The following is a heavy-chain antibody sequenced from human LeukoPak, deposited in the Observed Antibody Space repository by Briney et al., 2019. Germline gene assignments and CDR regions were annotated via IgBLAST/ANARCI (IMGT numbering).Heavy chain of an antibody. CDR2: ISSSGSSI. Sequence: PGGSLRLSCAASGFTFSNYEMNWVRQAPGKGLEWVSYISSSGSSISYADSVKGRFTISRDNAKNSLYLQMNSLRDEDTAVYYCARVGSKWLVNDFWGQGTLVTVSS. D-gene: IGHD6-19*01. CDR1: GFTFSNYE. J-gene: IGHJ4*02. CDR3: ARVGSKWLVNDF. V-gene: IGHV3-48*03.